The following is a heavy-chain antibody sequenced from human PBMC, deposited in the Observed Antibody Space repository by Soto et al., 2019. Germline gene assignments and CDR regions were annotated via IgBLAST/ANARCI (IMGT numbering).Heavy chain of an antibody. Sequence: SVKVSCKASGGTFSSYAISWVRQAPGQGLEWMGGIIPIFGTANYAQKFQGRVTITADESTSTAYMELSSLRSEDTAVYYCARVRGGDYYGSVQHWGQGTLVTVSS. CDR1: GGTFSSYA. D-gene: IGHD3-10*01. V-gene: IGHV1-69*13. J-gene: IGHJ1*01. CDR2: IIPIFGTA. CDR3: ARVRGGDYYGSVQH.